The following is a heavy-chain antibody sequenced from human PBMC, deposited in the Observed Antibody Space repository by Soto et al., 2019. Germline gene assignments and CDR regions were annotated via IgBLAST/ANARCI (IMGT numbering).Heavy chain of an antibody. D-gene: IGHD6-13*01. CDR3: ARCGSPSHYGMDV. CDR1: GYSFTSYW. V-gene: IGHV5-51*01. Sequence: GESLKISCQGSGYSFTSYWIVWVRQMPGKGLEWMGIIYPGDSDTRYSPSFQGQVTISADKSISTAYLQWSSLKASDTAMYYCARCGSPSHYGMDVWGQGTTVTVS. CDR2: IYPGDSDT. J-gene: IGHJ6*02.